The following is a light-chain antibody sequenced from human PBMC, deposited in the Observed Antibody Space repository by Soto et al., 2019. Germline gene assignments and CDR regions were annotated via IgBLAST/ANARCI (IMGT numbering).Light chain of an antibody. CDR1: SSDVGGYNY. CDR2: DVS. J-gene: IGLJ2*01. V-gene: IGLV2-11*01. CDR3: CSYAGSYTFEV. Sequence: QSVLTQPRSVTGSPGQSVTISCTGTSSDVGGYNYVSWYQQHPGKAPKLMIYDVSKRPSGVPDRFSGSKSGNTASLTISGLQAEDEADYYCCSYAGSYTFEVFGGGTK.